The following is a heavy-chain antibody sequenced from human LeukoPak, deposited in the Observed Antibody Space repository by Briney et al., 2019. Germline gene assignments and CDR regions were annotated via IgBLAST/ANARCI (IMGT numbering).Heavy chain of an antibody. J-gene: IGHJ5*02. D-gene: IGHD2-15*01. CDR3: ATEGCSGGGCYPTGWFDP. CDR1: GYTFTNYY. Sequence: ATVKISCKVSGYTFTNYYMHWVQQAPGKGLEWMGLVDPEDGETIYAEKFQGRVTITADTSTDTAYMGLSSLRSEDTAVYYCATEGCSGGGCYPTGWFDPWGQGTLVTVSS. V-gene: IGHV1-69-2*01. CDR2: VDPEDGET.